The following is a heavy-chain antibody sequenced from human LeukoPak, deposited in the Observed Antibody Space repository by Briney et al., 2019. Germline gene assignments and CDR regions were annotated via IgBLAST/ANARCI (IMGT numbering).Heavy chain of an antibody. CDR1: GFTLSSYD. Sequence: PGGSLRLSCAASGFTLSSYDMNWVRQAPGKGLEWVSSISGSGGSTHYADSVKGRFTISRDNSKTTLYLQMNSLRAEDTAIYYCVKDRGTYHFDYWGQGTLVTVSS. J-gene: IGHJ4*02. D-gene: IGHD5-12*01. CDR2: ISGSGGST. CDR3: VKDRGTYHFDY. V-gene: IGHV3-23*01.